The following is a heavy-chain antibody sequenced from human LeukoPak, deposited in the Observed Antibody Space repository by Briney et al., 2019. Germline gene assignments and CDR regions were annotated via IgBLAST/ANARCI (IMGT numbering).Heavy chain of an antibody. CDR1: GFTFSSCG. Sequence: GGSLRLSCAASGFTFSSCGMHWVRQAPGKGLEWVAVISYDGSNKYYADSVKGRFTISRDNSKNTLYLQMNSLRAEDTAVYYCAREHPMVRGVSTAFDYWGQGTLVTVSS. D-gene: IGHD3-10*01. J-gene: IGHJ4*02. CDR2: ISYDGSNK. V-gene: IGHV3-30*03. CDR3: AREHPMVRGVSTAFDY.